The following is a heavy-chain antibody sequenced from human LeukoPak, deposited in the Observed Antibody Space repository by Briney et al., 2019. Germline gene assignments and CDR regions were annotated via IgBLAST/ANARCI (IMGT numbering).Heavy chain of an antibody. CDR3: ARPSLDYGGIDAFDF. V-gene: IGHV4-59*08. CDR1: GGSISSYH. Sequence: PSETLSLTCTVSGGSISSYHWSWIRQPPGKGLEWIGYIYYSGSTDYNPSLKSRVTISVDTSKNQFSLKLSSVTAADTAVYYCARPSLDYGGIDAFDFWGQGTLVTVSS. J-gene: IGHJ3*01. D-gene: IGHD4-23*01. CDR2: IYYSGST.